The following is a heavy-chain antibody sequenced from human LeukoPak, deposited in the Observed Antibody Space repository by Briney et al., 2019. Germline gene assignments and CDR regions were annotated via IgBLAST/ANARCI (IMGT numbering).Heavy chain of an antibody. CDR3: ARDKLGDYGMDV. V-gene: IGHV1-2*04. J-gene: IGHJ6*02. Sequence: ASVKVSCKASGYTFTGYYMHWVRQAPGQGLEWMGWINPNSGGTNYAQKFQGWVTMTRNTSISTAYMELSRLRSDDTAVYYCARDKLGDYGMDVWGQGTTVTVSS. CDR1: GYTFTGYY. D-gene: IGHD3-16*01. CDR2: INPNSGGT.